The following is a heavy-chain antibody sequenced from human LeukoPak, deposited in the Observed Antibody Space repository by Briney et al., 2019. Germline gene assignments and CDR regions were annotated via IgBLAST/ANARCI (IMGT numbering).Heavy chain of an antibody. D-gene: IGHD3-16*02. CDR1: GFTFSSYA. V-gene: IGHV3-30-3*01. CDR3: AKEAFGGVIPDY. J-gene: IGHJ4*02. Sequence: GGSLRLSCAASGFTFSSYAMHWVRQAPDKGLEWVAVISYDGSNKYYADSVKGRFTISRDNSKNTLYLQMNSLRAEDTAVYYCAKEAFGGVIPDYWGQGTLVTVSS. CDR2: ISYDGSNK.